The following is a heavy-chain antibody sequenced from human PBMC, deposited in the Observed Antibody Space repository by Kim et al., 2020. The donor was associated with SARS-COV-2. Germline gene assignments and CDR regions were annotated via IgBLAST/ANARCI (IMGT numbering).Heavy chain of an antibody. D-gene: IGHD3-3*01. CDR2: INYSGST. CDR3: ARRNDYWSGYSNWFDP. J-gene: IGHJ5*02. V-gene: IGHV4-34*01. Sequence: SETLSLTCAVYGGSFSGYYWSWIRQPPGKGLEWIGEINYSGSTNYNPSLKSRVTISVDTSKNQFSLKLSSVTAADTAVYYCARRNDYWSGYSNWFDPWGQGTLVTVSS. CDR1: GGSFSGYY.